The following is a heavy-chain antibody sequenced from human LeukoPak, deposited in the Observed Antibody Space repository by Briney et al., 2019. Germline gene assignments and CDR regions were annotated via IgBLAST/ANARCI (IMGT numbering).Heavy chain of an antibody. Sequence: GRSLRLSCAASGFTFSSYVMSWVRQAPGKGLEWVSGISNSGGNTYYADSVKGRFTISRDNSKNTVYLQMNSLRVEDTAKYYCAKSGSGSYLDYWGQGTLVTVSS. CDR1: GFTFSSYV. CDR2: ISNSGGNT. J-gene: IGHJ4*02. V-gene: IGHV3-23*01. D-gene: IGHD1-26*01. CDR3: AKSGSGSYLDY.